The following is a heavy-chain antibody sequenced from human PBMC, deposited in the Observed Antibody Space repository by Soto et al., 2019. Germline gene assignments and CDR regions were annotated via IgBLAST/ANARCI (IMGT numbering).Heavy chain of an antibody. Sequence: SETLSLTCTVSGGSISSSSYYWGWIRQPPGKGLEWIGSIYYSGSTYYNPSLKSRVTISVDTSKNQFSLKLSSVTAADTAVYYCARLSMITFGGVIVNYYFDYWGQGTLVTVSS. CDR2: IYYSGST. V-gene: IGHV4-39*01. D-gene: IGHD3-16*02. CDR1: GGSISSSSYY. J-gene: IGHJ4*02. CDR3: ARLSMITFGGVIVNYYFDY.